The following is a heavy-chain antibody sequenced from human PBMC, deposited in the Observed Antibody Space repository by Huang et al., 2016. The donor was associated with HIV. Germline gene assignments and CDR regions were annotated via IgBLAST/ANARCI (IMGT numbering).Heavy chain of an antibody. J-gene: IGHJ5*02. CDR2: SKPRSGNP. CDR3: ARGPLHRAIMNWGEGFDP. D-gene: IGHD7-27*01. V-gene: IGHV1-8*01. CDR1: GYTFSFHD. Sequence: QEQLVQSGAEVKKPGASVTVSCKASGYTFSFHDVYWGRQVSGQGLEWMGGSKPRSGNPGDERECQGRVTMTANPSVNTAYMELSSLTSEDTAVYFCARGPLHRAIMNWGEGFDPWGQGTLVIVTS.